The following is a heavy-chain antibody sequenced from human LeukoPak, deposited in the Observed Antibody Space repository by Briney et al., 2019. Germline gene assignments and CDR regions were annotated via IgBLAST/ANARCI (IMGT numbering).Heavy chain of an antibody. V-gene: IGHV1-18*04. D-gene: IGHD3-3*01. CDR1: GYTFTGYW. CDR3: ARDRRFGSGISVTALDAFDV. J-gene: IGHJ3*01. CDR2: ISGYNGDT. Sequence: ASVKVSCKASGYTFTGYWMHWVRQAPGQGLEWMAWISGYNGDTNYAQKFQGRVTLTTDTSTSVAYMDLRSLRSDDTAMYYCARDRRFGSGISVTALDAFDVWGPGTMVTVSS.